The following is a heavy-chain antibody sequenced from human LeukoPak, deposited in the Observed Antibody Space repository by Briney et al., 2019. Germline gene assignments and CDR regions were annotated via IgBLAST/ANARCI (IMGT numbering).Heavy chain of an antibody. J-gene: IGHJ5*02. CDR3: ARGLGSRWYSGRVWFDP. CDR2: MYHSGST. V-gene: IGHV4-38-2*02. D-gene: IGHD6-19*01. CDR1: GYSISSGYY. Sequence: SETLSLTCSVSGYSISSGYYWTWIRQPPGKGLERVGNMYHSGSTHYNPSLKSRVTISVDKSKNQFSLKLSSVTAADTAVYYCARGLGSRWYSGRVWFDPWGQGTLVTVSS.